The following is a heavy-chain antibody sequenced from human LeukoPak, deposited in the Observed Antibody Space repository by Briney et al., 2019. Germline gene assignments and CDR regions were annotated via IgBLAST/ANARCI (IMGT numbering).Heavy chain of an antibody. CDR2: IIPILGIA. J-gene: IGHJ4*02. V-gene: IGHV1-69*02. CDR3: ARVNYYDSSGFDY. Sequence: SVKVSCKASGGTFSSYTISWVRQAPGQGLEWVGRIIPILGIANYAQKFQGRVTITADKSTSTAYMELSSLRSEDTAVYYCARVNYYDSSGFDYWGQGTLVIVSS. CDR1: GGTFSSYT. D-gene: IGHD3-22*01.